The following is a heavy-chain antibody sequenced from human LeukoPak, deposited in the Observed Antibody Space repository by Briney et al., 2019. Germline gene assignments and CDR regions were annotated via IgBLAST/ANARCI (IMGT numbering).Heavy chain of an antibody. J-gene: IGHJ3*02. CDR3: AKRSPRGCSYAVGAFDI. CDR1: GGSFSGYY. Sequence: KPSETLSLTCAVYGGSFSGYYWSWIRQPPGKGLEWIGEINHSGSTNYNPSLKSRVTISVDTSKNQFSLKLSSVTAADTAVYYCAKRSPRGCSYAVGAFDIWGQGTMVTVSS. D-gene: IGHD5-18*01. V-gene: IGHV4-34*01. CDR2: INHSGST.